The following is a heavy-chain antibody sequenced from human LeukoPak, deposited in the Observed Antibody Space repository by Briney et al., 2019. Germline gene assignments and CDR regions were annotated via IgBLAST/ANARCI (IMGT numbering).Heavy chain of an antibody. Sequence: ASVKVSCKASGGTFSSYTISWVRQAPGQGLEWMGRIIPILGIANYAQKFQGRVTITADKSTSTAYMELSSLRSEDTAVYYCARDLSEGDIVVVPAAIGYNWFDPWGQGTLVTVSS. CDR3: ARDLSEGDIVVVPAAIGYNWFDP. CDR2: IIPILGIA. J-gene: IGHJ5*02. V-gene: IGHV1-69*04. CDR1: GGTFSSYT. D-gene: IGHD2-2*01.